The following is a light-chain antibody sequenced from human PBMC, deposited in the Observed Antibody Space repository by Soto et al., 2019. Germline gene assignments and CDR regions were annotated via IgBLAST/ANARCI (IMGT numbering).Light chain of an antibody. CDR3: SSYTSSSTWV. Sequence: QSALTQPASVSGSPGQSIAMSCTGTSSDVGGYNYVSWYQQHPGKTPNLMIYDVSNRPSGVSNRFSGSKSGNTASLTISGLQAEDEADYYCSSYTSSSTWVFGGGPKLTVL. CDR1: SSDVGGYNY. V-gene: IGLV2-14*01. CDR2: DVS. J-gene: IGLJ3*02.